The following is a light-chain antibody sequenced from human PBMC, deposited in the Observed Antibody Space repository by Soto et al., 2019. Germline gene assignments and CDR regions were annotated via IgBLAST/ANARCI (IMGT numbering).Light chain of an antibody. CDR1: QSVDSS. J-gene: IGKJ2*01. Sequence: EVVLTQSPATLSLSPGERATLSCRACQSVDSSLAWYQQKLGQAPRLLIYDASNRATGIPGRFSGSGSGTVFTLTISSLEPEDFAVYYCQQRGAFGQGTKVEIK. CDR3: QQRGA. CDR2: DAS. V-gene: IGKV3-11*01.